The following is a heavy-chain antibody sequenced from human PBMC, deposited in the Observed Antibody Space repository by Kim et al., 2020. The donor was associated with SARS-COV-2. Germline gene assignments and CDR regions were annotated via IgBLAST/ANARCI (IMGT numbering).Heavy chain of an antibody. V-gene: IGHV1-69*13. CDR3: ARDHRIAAAGLYYYGMDV. CDR1: GGTFSSYA. CDR2: IIPIFGTA. D-gene: IGHD6-13*01. Sequence: SVKVSCKASGGTFSSYAISWVRQAPGQGLEWMGGIIPIFGTANYAQKFQGRVTITADESTSTAYMELSSLRSEDTAVYYCARDHRIAAAGLYYYGMDVWGQGTTVTVSS. J-gene: IGHJ6*02.